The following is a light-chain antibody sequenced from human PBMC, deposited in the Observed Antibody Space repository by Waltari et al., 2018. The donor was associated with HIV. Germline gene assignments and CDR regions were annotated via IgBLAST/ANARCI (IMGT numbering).Light chain of an antibody. CDR2: NDY. CDR1: SSTGGRAN. V-gene: IGLV1-47*01. Sequence: QSALTQPPSTSGTPGQRVTMSCHGTSSTGGRANVYWYQQIPGTAPKLLIYNDYQRPSGVPDRFSGSKSGTSASLAISGLRSEDEADYYCAAWDNILSGYVFGTGTKVTVL. J-gene: IGLJ1*01. CDR3: AAWDNILSGYV.